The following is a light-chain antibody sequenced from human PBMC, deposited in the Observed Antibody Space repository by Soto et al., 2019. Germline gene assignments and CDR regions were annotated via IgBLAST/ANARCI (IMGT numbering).Light chain of an antibody. V-gene: IGKV3-20*01. J-gene: IGKJ1*01. CDR1: QSISSNY. CDR3: QQYGDSPP. CDR2: DAS. Sequence: EIVLTQSPGTLSLSPGERATLSCRASQSISSNYVAWYQQKPGQAPRLLIYDASTRATGIPNRYSGSGSGTDFTLTISRLEPEDFAVFYCQQYGDSPPFGQGTKVDIK.